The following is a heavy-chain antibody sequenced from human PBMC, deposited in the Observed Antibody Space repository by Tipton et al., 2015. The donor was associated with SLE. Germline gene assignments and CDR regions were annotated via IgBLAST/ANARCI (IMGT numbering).Heavy chain of an antibody. V-gene: IGHV4-39*07. D-gene: IGHD6-19*01. Sequence: TLSLTCTVSGGSISSSSYYWGWIRQPPGKGLEWIGSIYYSGSTYYNPSLKSRVTISVDTSKNQFSLKLSSVTAADTAVYYCARRRVAGARFDYWGQGTLVTDSS. CDR3: ARRRVAGARFDY. J-gene: IGHJ4*02. CDR2: IYYSGST. CDR1: GGSISSSSYY.